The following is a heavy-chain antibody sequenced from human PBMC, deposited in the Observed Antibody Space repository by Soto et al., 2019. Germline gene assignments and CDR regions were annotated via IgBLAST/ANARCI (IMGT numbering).Heavy chain of an antibody. J-gene: IGHJ6*02. D-gene: IGHD6-13*01. CDR1: GGSISSYY. CDR2: INHSGST. Sequence: SEPQSRTSTVSGGSISSYYWSWIRQPPGKGLEWIGEINHSGSTNYNPSLKSRVTISVDTSKNQFSLKLSSVTAADTAVYYCARGKRKVAAAGTRYYYYGMDVWGQGTTVTVSS. CDR3: ARGKRKVAAAGTRYYYYGMDV. V-gene: IGHV4-34*01.